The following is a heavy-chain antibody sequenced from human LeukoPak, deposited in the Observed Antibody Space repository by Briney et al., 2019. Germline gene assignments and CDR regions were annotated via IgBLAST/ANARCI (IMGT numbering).Heavy chain of an antibody. Sequence: SETLSLTCTVSGGSISSSSYYWGWIRQPPGKGLEWIGSIYYSGSTYYNPSLKSRVTISVDTSKNQFSLKLSSVTAADTAVYYCARQAYNYSYPPLSNWGQGTLVTVSS. J-gene: IGHJ4*02. D-gene: IGHD5-18*01. CDR3: ARQAYNYSYPPLSN. CDR2: IYYSGST. V-gene: IGHV4-39*01. CDR1: GGSISSSSYY.